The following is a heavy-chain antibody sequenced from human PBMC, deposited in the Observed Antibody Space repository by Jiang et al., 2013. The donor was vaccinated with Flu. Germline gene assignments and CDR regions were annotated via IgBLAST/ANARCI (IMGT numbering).Heavy chain of an antibody. Sequence: TLSLTCTVSGGSISSSSFCWGWIRQPPRKGLQWIGSIYCGGSSYYNPSLKSRVTISLDTSKNQFSLKLSSVTAADTAVYYCARAYLYYFDYWGQGTLVTVSA. D-gene: IGHD2/OR15-2a*01. CDR1: GGSISSSSFC. J-gene: IGHJ4*02. V-gene: IGHV4-39*07. CDR2: IYCGGSS. CDR3: ARAYLYYFDY.